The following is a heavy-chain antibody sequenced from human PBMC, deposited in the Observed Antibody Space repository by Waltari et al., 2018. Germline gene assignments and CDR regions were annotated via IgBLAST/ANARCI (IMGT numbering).Heavy chain of an antibody. CDR1: GFSFSAFP. V-gene: IGHV3-23*01. Sequence: EVHLLESGGVLTRPGGSLRLSCAASGFSFSAFPLSWVRQAPGKGLEWVSSISGGGGNTYYAASVEGRFIISRDNSKNTVSLEMTSLRAEDTAIYYCAKEHTVTGARPFDYWGRGTLVTVSS. CDR2: ISGGGGNT. D-gene: IGHD1-20*01. CDR3: AKEHTVTGARPFDY. J-gene: IGHJ4*02.